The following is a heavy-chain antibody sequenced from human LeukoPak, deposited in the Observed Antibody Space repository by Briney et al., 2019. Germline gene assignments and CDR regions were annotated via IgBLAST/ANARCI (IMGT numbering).Heavy chain of an antibody. Sequence: PGGSLRLSCAASGFTFSDYEMNWVRQAPGKGLEWLSYISSGGYTADYADSVKGRFTISRDNAKNSVYLQMHSLRAEDTGFYYCARSKRDIVATIGYWGQGTLVAVSS. J-gene: IGHJ4*02. D-gene: IGHD5-12*01. V-gene: IGHV3-48*03. CDR3: ARSKRDIVATIGY. CDR2: ISSGGYTA. CDR1: GFTFSDYE.